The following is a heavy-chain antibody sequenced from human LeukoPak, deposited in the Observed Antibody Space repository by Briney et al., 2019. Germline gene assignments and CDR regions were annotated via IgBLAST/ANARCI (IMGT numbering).Heavy chain of an antibody. CDR2: IKQDGSEK. CDR1: GFTFSSYW. Sequence: GGSLRLSCAASGFTFSSYWMSWVRQAPGKGLEWVANIKQDGSEKYYVDSVKGRFTISRDNAKNSLYLQMNSLRAEDTAVYYCARNQSDFWSGYPTPSYFDYWGQGTLVTVSS. D-gene: IGHD3-3*01. V-gene: IGHV3-7*01. CDR3: ARNQSDFWSGYPTPSYFDY. J-gene: IGHJ4*02.